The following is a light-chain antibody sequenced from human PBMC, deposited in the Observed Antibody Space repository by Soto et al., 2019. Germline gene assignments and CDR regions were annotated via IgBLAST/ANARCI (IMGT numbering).Light chain of an antibody. CDR3: CSYARRSTYV. CDR2: EGS. V-gene: IGLV2-23*01. J-gene: IGLJ1*01. CDR1: SSDVGSYNL. Sequence: QSALTQPASVSGSPGQSISISRTGTSSDVGSYNLVSWYQQHPGKAPKLMIYEGSKRPSGVSNRFSGSKSGNTASLTISGLQAEDEADYYCCSYARRSTYVFGTGTKVTVL.